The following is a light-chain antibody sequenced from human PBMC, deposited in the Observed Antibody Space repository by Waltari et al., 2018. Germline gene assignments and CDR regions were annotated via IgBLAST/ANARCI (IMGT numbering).Light chain of an antibody. J-gene: IGLJ2*01. CDR3: QSYDSSLSGVL. CDR2: GNN. V-gene: IGLV1-40*01. CDR1: SSNIGAGYD. Sequence: QSVLTQPPSVSGAPGQRITISCTGTSSNIGAGYDVHWYLQLPGTAPKLLILGNNNRPSGVPDRFSASKSDTPASLAITGLQAEDEADYYCQSYDSSLSGVLFGGGTKLTVL.